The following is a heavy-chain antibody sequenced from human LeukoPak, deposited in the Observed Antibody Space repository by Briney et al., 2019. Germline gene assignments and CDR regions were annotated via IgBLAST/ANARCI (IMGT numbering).Heavy chain of an antibody. J-gene: IGHJ6*03. D-gene: IGHD6-6*01. CDR2: IKQDGSEK. Sequence: GGSLRLSCAASGFTFSSYCMSWVRQAPGKGLELVANIKQDGSEKYYVDSVKGRFTISRDNAKNSLYLQMNSLRAEDTAVYYCARVCQLALLYYYYYMDVWGKGTTVTVSS. CDR1: GFTFSSYC. CDR3: ARVCQLALLYYYYYMDV. V-gene: IGHV3-7*01.